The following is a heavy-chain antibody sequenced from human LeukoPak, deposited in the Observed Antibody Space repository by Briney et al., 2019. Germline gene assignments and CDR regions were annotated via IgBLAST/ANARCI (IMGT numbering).Heavy chain of an antibody. CDR3: ARLPSGYYYADFDY. V-gene: IGHV1-69*13. CDR2: IIPIFGTA. D-gene: IGHD3-22*01. J-gene: IGHJ4*02. Sequence: SVKVSCKASGGTFSSYAISWVRQAPGQGLEWMGGIIPIFGTANYAQKFQGRVTITADESTSTAYMELSSLRSEDTAVYYCARLPSGYYYADFDYWGQGTLVTVSS. CDR1: GGTFSSYA.